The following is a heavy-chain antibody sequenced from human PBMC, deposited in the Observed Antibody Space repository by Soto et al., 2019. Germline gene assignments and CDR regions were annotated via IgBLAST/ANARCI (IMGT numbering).Heavy chain of an antibody. CDR3: AREGPTMPNMHFDF. V-gene: IGHV1-46*01. CDR2: INLDAGRT. CDR1: GYTFTNYY. J-gene: IGHJ4*02. D-gene: IGHD1-1*01. Sequence: QVQLVQSGAEVVKPGASVKLSCKASGYTFTNYYLHWVRQAPGQGLEWMGVINLDAGRTSYAQNFQGRVTMDRDTSTSTVYMELISLRSEDTAIYYCAREGPTMPNMHFDFWGQGTLFTVSS.